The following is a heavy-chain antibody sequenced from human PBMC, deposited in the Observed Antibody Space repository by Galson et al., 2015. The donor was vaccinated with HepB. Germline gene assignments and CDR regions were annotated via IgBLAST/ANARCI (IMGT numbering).Heavy chain of an antibody. CDR3: AKEGVGVSRIQLWLQAYYYGMDV. CDR1: GFTFSSYA. Sequence: SLRLSCAASGFTFSSYAMSWVRRAPGKGLEWVSAISGSGGSTYYADSVKGRFTISRDNSKNTLYLQMNSLRAEDTAVYYCAKEGVGVSRIQLWLQAYYYGMDVWGQGTTVTVSS. CDR2: ISGSGGST. V-gene: IGHV3-23*01. D-gene: IGHD5-18*01. J-gene: IGHJ6*02.